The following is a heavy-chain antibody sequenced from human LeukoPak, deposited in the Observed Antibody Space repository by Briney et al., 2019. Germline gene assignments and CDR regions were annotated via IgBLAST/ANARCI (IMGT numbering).Heavy chain of an antibody. CDR2: IWYDGSNK. V-gene: IGHV3-33*01. CDR1: GFTFSIHG. CDR3: ASEGGSLDY. J-gene: IGHJ4*02. D-gene: IGHD6-25*01. Sequence: GGPLRLSRAASGFTFSIHGMHGVRQAPGKGLEGGAVIWYDGSNKYSADYVKSRFTISRDNSKNTLYLQMNSLRAEDTAVYYCASEGGSLDYWGQGTLVTVSS.